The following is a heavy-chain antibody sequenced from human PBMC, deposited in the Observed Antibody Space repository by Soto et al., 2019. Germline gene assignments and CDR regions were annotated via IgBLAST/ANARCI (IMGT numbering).Heavy chain of an antibody. J-gene: IGHJ4*02. CDR3: ARGVPGVSESFYKCRFDY. D-gene: IGHD3-10*01. V-gene: IGHV4-34*01. Sequence: SGTRSLACDLNGANSRPHYWTSLRQSPDKGLEWIGEIHYSRGTNYNPSLKSRVTMSIDTSKNQFSLKLSSVTAADTAVYYCARGVPGVSESFYKCRFDYWGQGTQVTVSS. CDR2: IHYSRGT. CDR1: GANSRPHY.